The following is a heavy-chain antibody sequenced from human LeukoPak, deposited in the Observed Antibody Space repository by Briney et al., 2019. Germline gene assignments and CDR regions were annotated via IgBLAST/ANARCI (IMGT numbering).Heavy chain of an antibody. CDR1: GGSISSYY. CDR3: ARAKGIVVVMSFDY. Sequence: SETLSLTCTVSGGSISSYYWSWIRQPPGKGLEWIGSISYSGSTYYNPSLKSRVTISVDTSKNQFSLKLSSPTAADTAVYYCARAKGIVVVMSFDYWGQGTLVTVSS. J-gene: IGHJ4*02. CDR2: ISYSGST. V-gene: IGHV4-39*07. D-gene: IGHD3-22*01.